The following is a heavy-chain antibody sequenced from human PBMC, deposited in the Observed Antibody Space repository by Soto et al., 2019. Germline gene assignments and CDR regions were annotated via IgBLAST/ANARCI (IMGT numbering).Heavy chain of an antibody. CDR3: AKIAAAGDAFDI. D-gene: IGHD6-13*01. J-gene: IGHJ3*02. CDR2: ISGSGGST. Sequence: EVQLLESGGGLVQPGGSLRLSCAASGFTFSSYAMSWVRPAPGKGLEWVSAISGSGGSTYYADSVKGRFTISRDNSKNTLYLQMNSRRAEDTAVYYCAKIAAAGDAFDIWGQGTMVTVSS. V-gene: IGHV3-23*01. CDR1: GFTFSSYA.